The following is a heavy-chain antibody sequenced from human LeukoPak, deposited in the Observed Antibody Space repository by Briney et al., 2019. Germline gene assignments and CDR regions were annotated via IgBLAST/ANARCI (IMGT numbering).Heavy chain of an antibody. CDR1: GGSISSYY. J-gene: IGHJ4*02. CDR2: IYYSGST. D-gene: IGHD6-13*01. Sequence: SETLSLTCTVSGGSISSYYWSWIRQPPGKGLEWIGYIYYSGSTDYNPSLRRRVTISIDTSRNQFSLELSSVTAGDTAVYYCARGWSSSWSAPLFDFWGQGTLVTVSS. CDR3: ARGWSSSWSAPLFDF. V-gene: IGHV4-59*01.